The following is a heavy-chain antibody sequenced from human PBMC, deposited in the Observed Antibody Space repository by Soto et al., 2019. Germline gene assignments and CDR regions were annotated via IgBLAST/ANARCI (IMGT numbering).Heavy chain of an antibody. V-gene: IGHV4-39*01. Sequence: SETLSLTCTVSGGSISSSSYYWGWIRQPPGKGLEWIGSIYYSGSTYYNPSLKSRVTISVDTSKNQFSLKLSSVTAADTAVYYCARHCSSNSCYLGIDYWGQGTLVTVSS. CDR3: ARHCSSNSCYLGIDY. CDR1: GGSISSSSYY. J-gene: IGHJ4*02. D-gene: IGHD2-2*01. CDR2: IYYSGST.